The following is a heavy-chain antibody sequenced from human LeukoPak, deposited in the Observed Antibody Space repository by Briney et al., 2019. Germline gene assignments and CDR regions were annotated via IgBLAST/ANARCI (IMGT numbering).Heavy chain of an antibody. D-gene: IGHD1-26*01. CDR1: GFTFINYW. CDR3: ARRGGSSCFDY. Sequence: PGGSLRLSCAASGFTFINYWMSWVRQAPGKGLEWVANIKQDGSEKYYVDSVKGRFTISRDNAKNSVFLQMNSLRAEDTAVYYCARRGGSSCFDYWGQGTLVTVSS. V-gene: IGHV3-7*01. CDR2: IKQDGSEK. J-gene: IGHJ4*02.